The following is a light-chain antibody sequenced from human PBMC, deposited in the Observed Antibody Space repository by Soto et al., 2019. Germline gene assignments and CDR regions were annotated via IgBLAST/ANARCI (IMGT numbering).Light chain of an antibody. V-gene: IGLV1-51*01. Sequence: QSVLTQPRSVSAAPGQKVTISCSGSSXNIGNNYVSWYQHLPGTAPKLLIYDNNKRPSGIPDRFSGSKSGTSATLGITGLQTGDEADYYCGTWDSSLSVVVFGGGTK. CDR3: GTWDSSLSVVV. CDR2: DNN. J-gene: IGLJ2*01. CDR1: SXNIGNNY.